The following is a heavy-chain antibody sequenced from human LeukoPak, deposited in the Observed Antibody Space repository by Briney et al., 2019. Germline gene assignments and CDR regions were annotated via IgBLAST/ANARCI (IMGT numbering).Heavy chain of an antibody. CDR1: GFTVSSNY. Sequence: GGSLRLSCAASGFTVSSNYMSWVRQAPGKGLEWVSVIYSGGSTYYADSVKGRFTISRDKSKNTLYLQMNSLRAEDTAVYYCARDTMTFAFDIWGQGTMVTVSS. V-gene: IGHV3-66*02. D-gene: IGHD3-22*01. J-gene: IGHJ3*02. CDR2: IYSGGST. CDR3: ARDTMTFAFDI.